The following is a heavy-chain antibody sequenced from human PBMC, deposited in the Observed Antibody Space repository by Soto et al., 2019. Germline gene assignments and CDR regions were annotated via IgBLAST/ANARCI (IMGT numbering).Heavy chain of an antibody. V-gene: IGHV3-72*01. J-gene: IGHJ4*01. CDR2: SRSRAGSYTT. D-gene: IGHD1-1*01. CDR3: VRGYNSFDK. CDR1: GFIFSDYY. Sequence: EVQLVESGGGLVQPGGSLRLSCAASGFIFSDYYMDWVRQAPGKGLEWVGRSRSRAGSYTTVYAASVEGRFTVSRDVSMNLLFLQMNSLKTEDTAVYYCVRGYNSFDKWGHGTLVTVSS.